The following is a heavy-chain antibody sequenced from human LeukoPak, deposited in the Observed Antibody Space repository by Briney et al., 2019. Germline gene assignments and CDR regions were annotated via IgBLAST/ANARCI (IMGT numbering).Heavy chain of an antibody. Sequence: GGSLRLSCAASGFTFSSYAMHWVRQAPGKGLEWVAVISYDGSNKYYADSVKGRFTISRDNSKNTLYLQMNSLRAEDTAVYYCARDEGYDILTGYLFDYWGQGTLVTVSS. CDR2: ISYDGSNK. V-gene: IGHV3-30-3*01. CDR1: GFTFSSYA. D-gene: IGHD3-9*01. J-gene: IGHJ4*02. CDR3: ARDEGYDILTGYLFDY.